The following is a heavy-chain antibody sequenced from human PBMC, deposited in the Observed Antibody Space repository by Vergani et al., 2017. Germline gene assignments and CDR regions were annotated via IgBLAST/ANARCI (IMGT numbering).Heavy chain of an antibody. Sequence: VQLVESGGGLVKPGGSLRLSCAASGFTFSDYYMSWVRQAPGKGLEWVANIKQDGSEKYYVDSVKGRFTISRDNAKNSLYLQMNSLRAEDTAVYYCAREHGDYHFDYWGQGTLVTVSS. CDR3: AREHGDYHFDY. D-gene: IGHD4-17*01. V-gene: IGHV3-7*03. J-gene: IGHJ4*02. CDR1: GFTFSDYY. CDR2: IKQDGSEK.